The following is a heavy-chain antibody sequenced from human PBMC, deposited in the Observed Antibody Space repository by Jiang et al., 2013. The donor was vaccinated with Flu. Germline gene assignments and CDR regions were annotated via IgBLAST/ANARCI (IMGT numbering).Heavy chain of an antibody. CDR1: GYTFSGYR. V-gene: IGHV1-2*02. D-gene: IGHD2-15*01. CDR3: AVDVYYLGSGDRWRVYGMDV. CDR2: INPDTGDT. Sequence: GAEVKNPGASVKVSCKASGYTFSGYRLHWVRQAPGQGLEWMGWINPDTGDTNYAQKFQGRVTLTRDTSIQTAYMDLGRLRFDDAAVYFCAVDVYYLGSGDRWRVYGMDVWG. J-gene: IGHJ6*02.